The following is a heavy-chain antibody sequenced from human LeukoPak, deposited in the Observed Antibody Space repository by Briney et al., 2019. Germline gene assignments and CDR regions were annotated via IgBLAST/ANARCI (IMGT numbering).Heavy chain of an antibody. V-gene: IGHV5-51*01. J-gene: IGHJ3*02. CDR1: GYSFTSYW. CDR3: ARLAGGDIVVVVAATGDGAFDI. D-gene: IGHD2-15*01. CDR2: IYPGDSDT. Sequence: GESLKISCKGSGYSFTSYWIGWVRQMPGKGLEWMGIIYPGDSDTRYSPSFQGQVTISADKSISTAYLQWSSLKASDTAMYYCARLAGGDIVVVVAATGDGAFDIWGQGTMVTVSS.